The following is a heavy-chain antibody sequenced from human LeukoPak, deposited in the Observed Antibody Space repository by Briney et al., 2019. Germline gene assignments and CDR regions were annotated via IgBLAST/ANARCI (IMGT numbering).Heavy chain of an antibody. J-gene: IGHJ6*03. V-gene: IGHV4-4*07. CDR1: GGSISSYY. D-gene: IGHD2-2*01. Sequence: PSETLSLTCTASGGSISSYYWSWIRQPAGKGLEWIGRIYTSGSTNYNPSLKSRVTMSVDTSKNQFSLKLSSVTAADTAVYYCARAYQLPGDYYYYMDVWGKGTTVTVSS. CDR2: IYTSGST. CDR3: ARAYQLPGDYYYYMDV.